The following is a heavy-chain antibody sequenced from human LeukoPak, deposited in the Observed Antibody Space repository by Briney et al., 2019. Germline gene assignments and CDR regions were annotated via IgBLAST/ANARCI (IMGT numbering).Heavy chain of an antibody. CDR1: GGSISSYY. CDR2: IYTSGST. Sequence: PSETLSLTCTVSGGSISSYYWSWIRQPAGKGLEWIGRIYTSGSTNYNPSLKSRVTISVDKSKNQFSLKLSSVTAADTAVYYCARDLKAGTAVWFGPWGQGTLVTVSS. D-gene: IGHD6-13*01. J-gene: IGHJ5*02. V-gene: IGHV4-4*07. CDR3: ARDLKAGTAVWFGP.